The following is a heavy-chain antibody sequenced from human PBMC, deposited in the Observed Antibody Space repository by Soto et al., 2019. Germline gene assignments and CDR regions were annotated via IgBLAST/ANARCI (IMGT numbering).Heavy chain of an antibody. J-gene: IGHJ4*02. CDR1: GFRLSTYW. V-gene: IGHV3-7*03. Sequence: GTLRLSSEASGFRLSTYWMSWVRQASGKGLEWVANIKQDGFERYYLDSVKGRFTISRDNAKNSLYLQMNSLRAEDTAVYYCVRDKMVGATIVDSWGQGSLVT. CDR2: IKQDGFER. D-gene: IGHD1-26*01. CDR3: VRDKMVGATIVDS.